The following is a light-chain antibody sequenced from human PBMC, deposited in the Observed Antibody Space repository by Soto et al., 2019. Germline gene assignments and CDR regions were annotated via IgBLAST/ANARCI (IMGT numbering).Light chain of an antibody. J-gene: IGKJ1*01. Sequence: DIQMSHSPSSVSASVVDRVNITCRASQGISNWLAWYQQKPGKAPKLLIYAASSLQSGVPSRFSGSGSGTEFTLTINSLQPDDFAVYYCQKYDNWPWTCGQGNTGDIK. CDR2: AAS. CDR3: QKYDNWPWT. CDR1: QGISNW. V-gene: IGKV1-12*01.